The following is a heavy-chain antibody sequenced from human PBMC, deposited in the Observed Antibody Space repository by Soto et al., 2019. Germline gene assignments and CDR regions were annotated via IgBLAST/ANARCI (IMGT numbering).Heavy chain of an antibody. CDR1: GYSFTTYW. V-gene: IGHV5-51*01. CDR3: ATRVQDPGKYYYGMDV. D-gene: IGHD6-13*01. J-gene: IGHJ6*02. Sequence: GESLKIYCKGSGYSFTTYWIGWVRQMPGKGLEWMGIIYPGDSDTRYSPSFQGQVTISADKSISTAYLQWSSLKASDTAMYYCATRVQDPGKYYYGMDVWGQGTTVTVSS. CDR2: IYPGDSDT.